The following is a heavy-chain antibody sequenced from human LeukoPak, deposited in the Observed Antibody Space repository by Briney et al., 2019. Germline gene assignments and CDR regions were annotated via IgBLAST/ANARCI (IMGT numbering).Heavy chain of an antibody. CDR2: INHSGST. V-gene: IGHV4-34*01. CDR3: ARGRIAVARTHFDY. J-gene: IGHJ4*02. D-gene: IGHD6-19*01. CDR1: DGSFSGYY. Sequence: PSETLSLTCAVYDGSFSGYYWSWIRQPPGKGLEWIGEINHSGSTNYNPSLKSRVTISVDTSKNQFSLKLSSVTAADTAVYYCARGRIAVARTHFDYWGQGTLVTVSS.